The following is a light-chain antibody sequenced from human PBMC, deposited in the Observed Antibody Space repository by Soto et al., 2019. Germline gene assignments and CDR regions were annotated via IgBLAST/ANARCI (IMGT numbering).Light chain of an antibody. CDR2: DVG. Sequence: QSVLPQPASVSGSPGQSITIACTGTSSDIGGYNFVSWYQQHPGKAPKLLIYDVGNRPSGVSNRFSGSNSGNTASLTISGLQAEDEAHYYCNSYRTGSTDVFGTGTKVTVL. J-gene: IGLJ1*01. CDR1: SSDIGGYNF. V-gene: IGLV2-14*01. CDR3: NSYRTGSTDV.